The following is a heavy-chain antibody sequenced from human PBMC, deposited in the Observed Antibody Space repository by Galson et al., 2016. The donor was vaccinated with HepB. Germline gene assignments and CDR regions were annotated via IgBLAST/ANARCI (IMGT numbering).Heavy chain of an antibody. CDR1: GSTFSYYW. Sequence: SLRLSCAASGSTFSYYWMSWVRQAPGKGLEWVANVNQDGGEKYYVDSVKGRFTISRDNAKNSLYLQMNSLRVEDTAVYYCARDGLGTVAAASALGNWGQGALVTVSS. D-gene: IGHD6-25*01. V-gene: IGHV3-7*01. CDR3: ARDGLGTVAAASALGN. J-gene: IGHJ4*02. CDR2: VNQDGGEK.